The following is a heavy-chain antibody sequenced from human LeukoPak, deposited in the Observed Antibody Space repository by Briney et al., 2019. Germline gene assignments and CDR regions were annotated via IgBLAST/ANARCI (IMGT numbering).Heavy chain of an antibody. CDR3: ARAGGSTVSHSDY. CDR1: GFTFSSYS. Sequence: GSLRLSCAASGFTFSSYSMNWIRQAPGKGLEWVSSISSSTSYIYYADSVKGRFTISKDNAKDSLYLQMNSLRAEDTAVYYCARAGGSTVSHSDYWGQGTLVTVSS. D-gene: IGHD4-17*01. V-gene: IGHV3-21*01. J-gene: IGHJ4*02. CDR2: ISSSTSYI.